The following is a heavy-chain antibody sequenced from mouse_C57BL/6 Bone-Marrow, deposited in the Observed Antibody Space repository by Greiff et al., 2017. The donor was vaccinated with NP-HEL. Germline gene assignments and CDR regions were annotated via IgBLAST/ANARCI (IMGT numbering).Heavy chain of an antibody. CDR2: IDPEDGDT. V-gene: IGHV14-1*01. J-gene: IGHJ4*01. D-gene: IGHD2-5*01. CDR1: GFNIKDYY. Sequence: EVQLQQSGAELVRPGASVKLSCTASGFNIKDYYMHWVKQRPEQGLEWIGRIDPEDGDTEYAPKFQGKATMTADTSSNTAYLQLSSLTSEDTAVYYCTGYSNYFFYAMDYWGQGTSVTVSS. CDR3: TGYSNYFFYAMDY.